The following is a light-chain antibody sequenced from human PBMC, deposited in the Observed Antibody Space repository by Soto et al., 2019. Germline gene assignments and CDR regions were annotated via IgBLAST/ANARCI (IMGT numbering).Light chain of an antibody. CDR1: QSISSN. CDR2: GAS. Sequence: EIVMTQSPPALSVSTGERASLSCSASQSISSNLAWYQQKPGQVPRLLIFGASTRATGIPARFSGSGSGTEFTLTINSLQSEDFAVYYCQQYDNWPPWTFGQGTKVAIK. CDR3: QQYDNWPPWT. V-gene: IGKV3-15*01. J-gene: IGKJ1*01.